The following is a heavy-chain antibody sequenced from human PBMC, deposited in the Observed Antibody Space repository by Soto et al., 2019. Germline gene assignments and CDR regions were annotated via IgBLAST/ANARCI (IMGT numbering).Heavy chain of an antibody. CDR1: GGTFSSYA. D-gene: IGHD1-1*01. Sequence: QVQLVQSGAEVKKPGSSVKVSCKASGGTFSSYAISWVRQAPGQGLEWMGGIIPIFGTANYAQMFQGRVTITADESTSTAYMELSSLRSEETGVYYCSGNVHHAFDFWGQGTMVTVSS. CDR2: IIPIFGTA. J-gene: IGHJ3*01. CDR3: SGNVHHAFDF. V-gene: IGHV1-69*01.